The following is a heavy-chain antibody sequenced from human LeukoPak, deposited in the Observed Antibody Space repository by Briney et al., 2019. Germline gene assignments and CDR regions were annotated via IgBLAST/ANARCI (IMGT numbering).Heavy chain of an antibody. J-gene: IGHJ4*02. Sequence: SDTLSLTCAVYGGSFSGYYWSWIRQPPGKGLEGIGEINHSGSTNYNPSLKSRVTISVDTSKNQFSLKLSSVTAADTAVYYCARGYNWNYYFDYWGQGTLVTVSS. CDR2: INHSGST. V-gene: IGHV4-34*01. CDR3: ARGYNWNYYFDY. CDR1: GGSFSGYY. D-gene: IGHD1-7*01.